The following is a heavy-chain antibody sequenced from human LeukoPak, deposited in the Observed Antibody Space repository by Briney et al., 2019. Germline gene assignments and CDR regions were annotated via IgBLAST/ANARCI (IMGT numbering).Heavy chain of an antibody. CDR1: GFTVSSNY. Sequence: GGSLRLSCAASGFTVSSNYMSWVRQAPGKGLEWVSVIYAGGSTYYADSVEGRFTISRDNAKNSLFLQMNSLKTEDTAVYYCARARDSGWYSYWGQGTLVTVSS. V-gene: IGHV3-66*01. D-gene: IGHD6-19*01. J-gene: IGHJ4*02. CDR3: ARARDSGWYSY. CDR2: IYAGGST.